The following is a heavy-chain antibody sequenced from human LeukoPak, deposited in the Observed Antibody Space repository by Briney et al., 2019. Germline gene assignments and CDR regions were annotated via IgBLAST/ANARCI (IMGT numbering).Heavy chain of an antibody. V-gene: IGHV3-7*01. CDR2: IREDGSDK. Sequence: GGSLRLSYAASGFTFSRYWMSWVRQAPGKGLEWVANIREDGSDKYYVNSVKGRFTISRDNAKNSLYLQMNSLRAEDTAVYYCARGQDWNHDYWGQGTLVTVSS. D-gene: IGHD1-1*01. CDR1: GFTFSRYW. CDR3: ARGQDWNHDY. J-gene: IGHJ4*02.